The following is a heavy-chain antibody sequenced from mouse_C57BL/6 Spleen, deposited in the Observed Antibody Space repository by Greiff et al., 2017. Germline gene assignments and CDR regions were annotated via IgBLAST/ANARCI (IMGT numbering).Heavy chain of an antibody. D-gene: IGHD1-1*02. CDR1: EYEFPSHD. CDR3: ARDEVGRGLAY. V-gene: IGHV5-2*01. CDR2: INSDGGST. J-gene: IGHJ3*01. Sequence: EVQLQQSGGGLVQPGESLKLSCESNEYEFPSHDMSWVRKTPEKRLELVAAINSDGGSTYYPDTMERRFIISRDNTKKTLYLQRSSLRSEDTALYYCARDEVGRGLAYWGQGTLVTVSA.